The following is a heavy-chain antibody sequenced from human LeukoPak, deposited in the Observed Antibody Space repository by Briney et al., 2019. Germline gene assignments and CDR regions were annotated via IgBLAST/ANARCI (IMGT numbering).Heavy chain of an antibody. CDR2: INHSGST. J-gene: IGHJ4*02. CDR1: GGSSSVYY. D-gene: IGHD2-2*01. Sequence: SETLSLTCAVYGGSSSVYYWSWIRQPPGKGLELIGEINHSGSTKFNPSLKSRVTLSIDTSRNQFSLNLSSVTAADTAVYYCARLFCYSTACYVDSWGQGTLVTVSS. V-gene: IGHV4-34*01. CDR3: ARLFCYSTACYVDS.